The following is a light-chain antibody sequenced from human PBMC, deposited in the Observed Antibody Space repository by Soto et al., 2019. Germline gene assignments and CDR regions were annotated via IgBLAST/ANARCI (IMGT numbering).Light chain of an antibody. Sequence: DIQMTQSPSTRSVSLGDRITITCRASEDIDTSLAWFQQRPGKAPKVLIAGASGLMNGVPSTFSGSGSGTEFALTISSVQPDDFATYFCQHYDTFSWTFGQGTKVDIK. CDR2: GAS. CDR3: QHYDTFSWT. V-gene: IGKV1-5*01. CDR1: EDIDTS. J-gene: IGKJ1*01.